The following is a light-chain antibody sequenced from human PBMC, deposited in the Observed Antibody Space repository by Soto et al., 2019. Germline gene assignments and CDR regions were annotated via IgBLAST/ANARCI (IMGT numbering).Light chain of an antibody. V-gene: IGKV3-11*01. CDR1: QSVSSY. J-gene: IGKJ3*01. CDR3: QHRSKPPPP. CDR2: DAS. Sequence: EIVLTQSPATLSLSPGERATLSCRASQSVSSYLAWYQQKPGQAPRLLIYDASNRATGIPARFSGSGSGTDFPPIISILEPEDVAYYYWQHRSKPPPPFGPGTKVEIK.